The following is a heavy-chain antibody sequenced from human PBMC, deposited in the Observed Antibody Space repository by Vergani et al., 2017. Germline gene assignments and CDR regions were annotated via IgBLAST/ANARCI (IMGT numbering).Heavy chain of an antibody. CDR2: IWYDRSNK. D-gene: IGHD4-17*01. Sequence: QVQLVESGGGVVQPGRSLRLSCAASGFSFSSYGMHWVRQAPGKGLEWVAIIWYDRSNKYYADSVKGRFTSSRDNSKNTLYLQMNSLRAEYTAMYYCARTLFVNDYGDFPGDYWGQGTRVTVSS. V-gene: IGHV3-33*01. J-gene: IGHJ4*02. CDR3: ARTLFVNDYGDFPGDY. CDR1: GFSFSSYG.